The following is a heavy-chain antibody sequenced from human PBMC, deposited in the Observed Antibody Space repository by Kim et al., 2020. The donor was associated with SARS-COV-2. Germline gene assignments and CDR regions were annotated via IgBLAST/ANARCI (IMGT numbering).Heavy chain of an antibody. Sequence: ASVKVSCKASGYTFTSYAFHWVRQAPGQSLEWVGWIDAGSGDTKYSQNFQGRVTLTRDTSASTAYMELSSLRSEDTAVYYSARNEDLWGQGTLVTVSS. CDR3: ARNEDL. D-gene: IGHD2-15*01. CDR2: IDAGSGDT. CDR1: GYTFTSYA. V-gene: IGHV1-3*01. J-gene: IGHJ4*02.